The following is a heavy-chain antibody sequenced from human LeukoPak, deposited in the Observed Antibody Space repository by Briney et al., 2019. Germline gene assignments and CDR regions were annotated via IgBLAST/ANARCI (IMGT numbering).Heavy chain of an antibody. J-gene: IGHJ4*02. CDR2: ISSNGGST. CDR1: GLTFSSYA. CDR3: ARDVSN. Sequence: GGSLRLSCAASGLTFSSYAMHWVRQAPGKGLEYVSAISSNGGSTYYANSVKGRFTISRDNSKNTLYLQMGSLRAEDMAVYYCARDVSNWGQGTLVTVSS. V-gene: IGHV3-64*01. D-gene: IGHD6-13*01.